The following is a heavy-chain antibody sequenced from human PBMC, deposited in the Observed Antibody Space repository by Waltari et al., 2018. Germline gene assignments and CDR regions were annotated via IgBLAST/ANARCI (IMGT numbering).Heavy chain of an antibody. Sequence: QVQLVQSGAEVKKPGPSVKVSCKASGGTFSSYAISWVRQAPGQGLEWMGGIIPILGTANYAQKFQGRVTITADESTSTAYMELSSLRSEDTAVYYCARDQFGLSLSIAAAGFDAFDIWGQGTMVTVSS. D-gene: IGHD6-13*01. CDR1: GGTFSSYA. CDR2: IIPILGTA. CDR3: ARDQFGLSLSIAAAGFDAFDI. V-gene: IGHV1-69*13. J-gene: IGHJ3*02.